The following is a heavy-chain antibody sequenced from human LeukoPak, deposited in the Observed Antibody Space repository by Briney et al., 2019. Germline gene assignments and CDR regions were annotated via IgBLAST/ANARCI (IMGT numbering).Heavy chain of an antibody. J-gene: IGHJ4*02. V-gene: IGHV3-48*03. CDR1: GFTFSSYE. CDR3: ARTSGSYGYYFDY. Sequence: PGGSLRLSCAASGFTFSSYEMNWVRQAPGKGLEWVSYISSSGSTIYYADSVKGRFTISRDNAKNSLYLQMNSLRAKDTAVYYCARTSGSYGYYFDYWGQGTLVTVSS. D-gene: IGHD1-26*01. CDR2: ISSSGSTI.